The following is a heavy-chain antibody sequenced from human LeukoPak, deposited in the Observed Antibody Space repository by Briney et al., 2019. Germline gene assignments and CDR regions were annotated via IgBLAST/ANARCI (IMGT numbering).Heavy chain of an antibody. V-gene: IGHV4-30-4*08. CDR2: IYYSGST. D-gene: IGHD1-26*01. CDR1: GVSISSGDYY. Sequence: PSETLSLTCTDSGVSISSGDYYWSWIRQPPGKGLEWIGYIYYSGSTYYNPSLKSRVTISVDTSKNQFSLKLSSVTAADTAVYYCASLNSGYLDYWGQGTLVTVSS. CDR3: ASLNSGYLDY. J-gene: IGHJ4*02.